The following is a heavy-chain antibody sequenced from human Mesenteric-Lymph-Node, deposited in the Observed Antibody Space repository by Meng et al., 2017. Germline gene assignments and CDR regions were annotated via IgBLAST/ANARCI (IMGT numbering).Heavy chain of an antibody. D-gene: IGHD4-17*01. CDR2: MNPNSGNT. V-gene: IGHV1-8*03. CDR3: ARDPPGHYGDYVGPPFDY. J-gene: IGHJ4*02. Sequence: ASVKVSCKASGYTFTSYGISWVRQAPGQGLEWMGWMNPNSGNTGYAQKFQGRVTITRNTSISTAYMELSSLRSEDTAVYYCARDPPGHYGDYVGPPFDYWGQGTLVTVSS. CDR1: GYTFTSYG.